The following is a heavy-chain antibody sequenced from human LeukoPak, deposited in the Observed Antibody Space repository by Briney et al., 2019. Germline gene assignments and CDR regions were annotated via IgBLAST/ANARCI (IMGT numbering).Heavy chain of an antibody. D-gene: IGHD3-10*01. CDR2: ISGSGAST. Sequence: GGSLRLSCAASGFTFSSYAMSWVRQAPGKGLEWVSAISGSGASTYYADSVKGRFTISRDNSKNTLYLQMNSLRAEDTAVYYCAKVGLSGFGGYWYFDLWGRGTLVTVSS. CDR1: GFTFSSYA. V-gene: IGHV3-23*01. CDR3: AKVGLSGFGGYWYFDL. J-gene: IGHJ2*01.